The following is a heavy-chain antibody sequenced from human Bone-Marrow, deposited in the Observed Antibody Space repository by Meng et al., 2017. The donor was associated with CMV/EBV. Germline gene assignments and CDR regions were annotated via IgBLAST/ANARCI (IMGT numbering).Heavy chain of an antibody. CDR1: SGSFSGYY. CDR2: INHSGSS. Sequence: SETLSLTCAVYSGSFSGYYWSWIRHSPGKGLEWIGEINHSGSSNYNPSLRSRVTISVDTSKNQFSLKLTSVTTADTAVYYCARGRGYCDDTSCYLSDYWGQGSLVTVSS. J-gene: IGHJ4*02. CDR3: ARGRGYCDDTSCYLSDY. V-gene: IGHV4-34*01. D-gene: IGHD2-2*01.